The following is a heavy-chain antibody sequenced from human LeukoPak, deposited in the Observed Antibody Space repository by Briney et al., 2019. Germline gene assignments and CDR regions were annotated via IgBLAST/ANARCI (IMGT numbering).Heavy chain of an antibody. V-gene: IGHV4-39*01. Sequence: SETLSLTCTVSGGSLSSSSYYWGWIRQPPGKGLEWIGSIYYSGSTYYNPSLKSRVTISVDTSKNQFSLKLSSVTAADTAVYYCARLIRQQLVGYYFDYWGQGTLVTVSS. CDR3: ARLIRQQLVGYYFDY. D-gene: IGHD6-13*01. CDR1: GGSLSSSSYY. J-gene: IGHJ4*02. CDR2: IYYSGST.